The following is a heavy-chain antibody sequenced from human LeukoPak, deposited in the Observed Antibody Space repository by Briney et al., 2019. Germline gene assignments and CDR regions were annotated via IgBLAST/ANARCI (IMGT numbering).Heavy chain of an antibody. CDR3: AKDYGGSLYQPDRIDY. CDR2: INQDGSKE. V-gene: IGHV3-7*03. D-gene: IGHD2-2*01. J-gene: IGHJ4*02. Sequence: GGSLRLSCAASGFTFSNYWMTWVRQAPGKGLEWVAHINQDGSKEYYMDSVKARFTISRDNAKNSLSLQMNSLRAEDTAVYYCAKDYGGSLYQPDRIDYWGQGTLVTVSS. CDR1: GFTFSNYW.